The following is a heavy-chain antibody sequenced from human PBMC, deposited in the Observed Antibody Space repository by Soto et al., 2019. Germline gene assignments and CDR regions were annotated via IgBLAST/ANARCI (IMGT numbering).Heavy chain of an antibody. Sequence: QVQLVQSGAEVKKPGSSVKVSCKASGGTFSSYAISWVRQAPGQGLEWMGGIIPIFGTANYAQKFQGRVTITADESTSTXYXXLSSLRSEDTAVYYCAREPVVAAANEYYYYYGMDVWGQGTTVTVSS. CDR1: GGTFSSYA. J-gene: IGHJ6*02. CDR2: IIPIFGTA. CDR3: AREPVVAAANEYYYYYGMDV. V-gene: IGHV1-69*12. D-gene: IGHD2-15*01.